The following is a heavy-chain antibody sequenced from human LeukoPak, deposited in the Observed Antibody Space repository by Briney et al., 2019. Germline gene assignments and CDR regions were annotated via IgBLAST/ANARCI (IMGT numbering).Heavy chain of an antibody. CDR2: IDWDDDK. Sequence: SGPALVKPTQTLTLTCAFSGFSLTTSDWCVSWIRQPPGKALEWLALIDWDDDKDYSTSLRTRLTISKDIAKNLVVLTMTNMDPVDTATYYCARIWRGYTYGSNYYSYYGVDVWGQGTTVTVSS. CDR3: ARIWRGYTYGSNYYSYYGVDV. V-gene: IGHV2-70*01. CDR1: GFSLTTSDWC. D-gene: IGHD5-18*01. J-gene: IGHJ6*02.